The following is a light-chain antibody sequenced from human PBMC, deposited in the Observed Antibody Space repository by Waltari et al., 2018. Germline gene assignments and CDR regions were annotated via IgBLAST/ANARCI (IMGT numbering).Light chain of an antibody. Sequence: QAVLTQPASLSASPGASASPTCTLRSGINVGTSRISWYQQKPGSPPQYLLRYTSDSDKQLGSGVPSRFSGSKDVSANAGVLLISGLQSEDEADYYCMIWHNSAVVFGGGTKLTVL. V-gene: IGLV5-45*01. J-gene: IGLJ2*01. CDR3: MIWHNSAVV. CDR2: YTSDSDK. CDR1: SGINVGTSR.